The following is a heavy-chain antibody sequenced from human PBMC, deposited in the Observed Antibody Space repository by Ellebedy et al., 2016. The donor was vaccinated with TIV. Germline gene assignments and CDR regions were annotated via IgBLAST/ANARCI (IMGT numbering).Heavy chain of an antibody. V-gene: IGHV4-30-4*01. D-gene: IGHD4-17*01. Sequence: MPSETLSLTCTVSGGSISSGDYYWSWIRQPPGKGLEWIGYIYYSGSTYYNPSLKSRVTISVDTSKNQFSLKLSSVTAADTAVYYCARVQVDYGEESGAFDIWGQGTMVTVSS. J-gene: IGHJ3*02. CDR1: GGSISSGDYY. CDR2: IYYSGST. CDR3: ARVQVDYGEESGAFDI.